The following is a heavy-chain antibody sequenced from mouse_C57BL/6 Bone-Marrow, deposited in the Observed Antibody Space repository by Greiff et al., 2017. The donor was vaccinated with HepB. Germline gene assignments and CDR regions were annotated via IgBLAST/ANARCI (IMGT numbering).Heavy chain of an antibody. Sequence: QVHVKQSGAELAKPGASVKLSCKASGYTFTSDWMHWVKQRPGQGLEWIGYINPSSGYTKYNQKFKDKATLTADKSSSTAYMQLSSLTYEDSAVYYCARRILRTYYAMDYFSQGTSVTVSS. CDR3: ARRILRTYYAMDY. CDR1: GYTFTSDW. V-gene: IGHV1-7*01. CDR2: INPSSGYT. D-gene: IGHD1-1*01. J-gene: IGHJ4*01.